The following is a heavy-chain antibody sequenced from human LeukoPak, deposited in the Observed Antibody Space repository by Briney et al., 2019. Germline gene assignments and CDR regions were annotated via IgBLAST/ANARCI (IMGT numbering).Heavy chain of an antibody. Sequence: WASVKVSCKASGYTFTNYDIKWVRQAPGQGLEWMGWINPNSGGTNYAQKFQGRVTMTRDTSISTAYMELSRLRSDDTAVYYCAREVRELSNWGQGTLVTVSS. CDR1: GYTFTNYD. V-gene: IGHV1-2*02. J-gene: IGHJ4*02. CDR2: INPNSGGT. D-gene: IGHD1-26*01. CDR3: AREVRELSN.